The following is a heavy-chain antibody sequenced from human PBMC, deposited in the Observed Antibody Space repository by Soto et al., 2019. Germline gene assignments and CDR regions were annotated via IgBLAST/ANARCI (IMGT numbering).Heavy chain of an antibody. CDR1: GGTFSSYA. J-gene: IGHJ6*02. Sequence: VKVSCKASGGTFSSYAISWVRQAPGQGLEWMGGIIPIFGTANYAQKFQGRVTITADESTSTAYMELSSLRSEDTAVYYCAGRHYDEHHYYYYYGMDVWGQGTTVTVSS. D-gene: IGHD3-3*01. CDR2: IIPIFGTA. V-gene: IGHV1-69*13. CDR3: AGRHYDEHHYYYYYGMDV.